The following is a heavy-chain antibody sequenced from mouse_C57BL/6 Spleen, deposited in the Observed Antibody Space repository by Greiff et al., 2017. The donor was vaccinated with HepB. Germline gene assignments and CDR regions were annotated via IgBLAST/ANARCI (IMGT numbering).Heavy chain of an antibody. Sequence: QVQLQQPGTELVKPGASVKLSCKASGYTFTSYWMHWVKQRPGQGLEWIGNINPSNGGTNYNEKFKSKATLTVDKSSSTAYMQLSSLTSEDSAVYYGARDGYYGPWFAYWGQGTLVTVSA. CDR3: ARDGYYGPWFAY. V-gene: IGHV1-53*01. J-gene: IGHJ3*01. CDR1: GYTFTSYW. D-gene: IGHD2-3*01. CDR2: INPSNGGT.